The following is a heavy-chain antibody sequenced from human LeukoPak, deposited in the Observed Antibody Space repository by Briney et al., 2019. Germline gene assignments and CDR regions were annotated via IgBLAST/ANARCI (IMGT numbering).Heavy chain of an antibody. V-gene: IGHV3-53*01. J-gene: IGHJ6*02. CDR2: IYSGGST. Sequence: GGFLRLSCAASGFTVSSNYMSWVRQAPGKGLESVSVIYSGGSTYYADSVKGRFTISRDNSKNTLYLQMNSLRAEDTAVYYCARGNSGSHYVEYYYGMDVWGQGTTVTVSS. D-gene: IGHD1-26*01. CDR1: GFTVSSNY. CDR3: ARGNSGSHYVEYYYGMDV.